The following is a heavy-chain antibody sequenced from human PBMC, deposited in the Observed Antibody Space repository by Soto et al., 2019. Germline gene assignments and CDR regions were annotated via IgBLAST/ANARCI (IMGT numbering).Heavy chain of an antibody. CDR2: ISAYNGNT. V-gene: IGHV1-18*01. Sequence: ASVKVSCKASGYTFTSYGISWVRQAPRQGLEWMGWISAYNGNTNYAQKLQGRVTMTTDTSTSTAYMELRSLRSDDTAVYYCAREEVRGGYYYYYMDVWGKGTTVTVSS. CDR1: GYTFTSYG. CDR3: AREEVRGGYYYYYMDV. D-gene: IGHD3-10*01. J-gene: IGHJ6*03.